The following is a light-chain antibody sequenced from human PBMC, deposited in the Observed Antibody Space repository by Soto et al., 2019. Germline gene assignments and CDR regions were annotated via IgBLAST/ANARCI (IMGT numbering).Light chain of an antibody. CDR1: QSVSSN. Sequence: EIVMTQSPATLSVSPGERATLSCRASQSVSSNLAWFQQRPGQAPRLLIYGASTRATGVPARFSGSGSGTEFTITISSLLSEDFTIYYCQHYNNWPLTFGGGTKVEIK. V-gene: IGKV3-15*01. CDR3: QHYNNWPLT. CDR2: GAS. J-gene: IGKJ4*01.